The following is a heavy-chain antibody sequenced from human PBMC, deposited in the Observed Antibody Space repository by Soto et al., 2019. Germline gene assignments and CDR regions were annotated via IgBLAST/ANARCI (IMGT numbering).Heavy chain of an antibody. Sequence: PGGSLRLSCAASGFTFSSYAMHWVRQAPGKGLEWVALISYDGSNKYYADSVKGRFTISRDNSKNTLYLQMNSLRSEDTAVYYCASVRGHDAFDIWGQGTMVTVSS. D-gene: IGHD3-10*02. V-gene: IGHV3-30-3*01. CDR2: ISYDGSNK. CDR1: GFTFSSYA. J-gene: IGHJ3*02. CDR3: ASVRGHDAFDI.